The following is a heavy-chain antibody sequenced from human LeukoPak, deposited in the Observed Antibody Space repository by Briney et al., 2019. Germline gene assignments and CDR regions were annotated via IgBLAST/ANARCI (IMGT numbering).Heavy chain of an antibody. V-gene: IGHV4-59*01. D-gene: IGHD3-10*01. CDR1: GGSISTYY. CDR3: AREVGRGGFHYYYMDV. J-gene: IGHJ6*03. Sequence: SETLSLTCIVSGGSISTYYWSWIRQPPGKGLEWIGYIYYSGSTNYNPSLKSRVTISVDTSKNQFSLKLSSVTAADTAVYYCAREVGRGGFHYYYMDVWGKGTTVTVSS. CDR2: IYYSGST.